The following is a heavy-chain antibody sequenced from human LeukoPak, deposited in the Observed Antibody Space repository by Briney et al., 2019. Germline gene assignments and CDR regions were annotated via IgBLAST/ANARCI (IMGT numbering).Heavy chain of an antibody. CDR1: GFTFSSYW. CDR2: IKQDGSEK. J-gene: IGHJ6*03. CDR3: ARGARITIFGVVIDYYYMDV. V-gene: IGHV3-7*01. Sequence: GGSLRLSCAASGFTFSSYWMGWVRQAPGKGLEWVANIKQDGSEKYYVDSVKGRFTISRDNAKNSLYLQMNSLRAEDTAVYYCARGARITIFGVVIDYYYMDVWGKGTTVTVSS. D-gene: IGHD3-3*01.